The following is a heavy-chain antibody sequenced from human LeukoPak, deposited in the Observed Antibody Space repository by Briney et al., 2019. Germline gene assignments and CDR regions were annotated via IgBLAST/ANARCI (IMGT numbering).Heavy chain of an antibody. CDR2: IIPIFGTA. V-gene: IGHV1-69*05. CDR1: GGTFSSYA. J-gene: IGHJ5*02. D-gene: IGHD2-21*01. Sequence: SVKVSCKASGGTFSSYAISWVRQAPGQGLEWMGGIIPIFGTANYAQKFQGRVTITRNTSISTAYMELSSLRSEDTAVYYCARGGVISPWGQGTLVTVSS. CDR3: ARGGVISP.